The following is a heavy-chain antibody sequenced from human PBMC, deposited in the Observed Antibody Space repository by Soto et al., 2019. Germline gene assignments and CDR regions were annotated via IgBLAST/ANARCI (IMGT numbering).Heavy chain of an antibody. CDR2: ISGSGGST. CDR1: GFTFSSYA. Sequence: EVQLLESGGGLVQPGGSLRLSCAASGFTFSSYAMSWVRQAPGKGLEWVSAISGSGGSTYYADSVKGRFTISRDNSKNTIYLQMNSLRAEDTAVYYCAKDTDFWSGYYTRSPYGMDVWGQGTTVTVSS. J-gene: IGHJ6*02. CDR3: AKDTDFWSGYYTRSPYGMDV. D-gene: IGHD3-3*01. V-gene: IGHV3-23*01.